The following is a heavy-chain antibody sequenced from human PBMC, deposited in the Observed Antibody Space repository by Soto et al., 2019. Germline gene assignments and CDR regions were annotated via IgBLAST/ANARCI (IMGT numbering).Heavy chain of an antibody. CDR3: AKNYDSERPPFDY. D-gene: IGHD3-10*01. Sequence: EVQLLESGGGLVQPGGSLRLSCAASGFTFSSYALSWVRQAPGKGLEWVSAISVSGGDTYYADSVKGRFTSSRDNSKNTLYLQMNSLRAEDTAVYYCAKNYDSERPPFDYWGQGPLVTVCS. J-gene: IGHJ4*02. CDR2: ISVSGGDT. V-gene: IGHV3-23*01. CDR1: GFTFSSYA.